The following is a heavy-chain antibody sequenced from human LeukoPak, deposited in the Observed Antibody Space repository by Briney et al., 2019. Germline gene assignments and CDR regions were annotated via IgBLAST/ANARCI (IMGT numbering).Heavy chain of an antibody. D-gene: IGHD2-2*02. V-gene: IGHV3-9*01. CDR1: GFTFDDYA. CDR2: ISWNSGSI. Sequence: GRSLRLSCAASGFTFDDYAMHWVRQAPGKGLEWVSGISWNSGSIGYADSVKGRFTISRDNSKNTLYLQMNSLRTEDTAVYSCARGYCTSTSCYNDYWGQGTLVTVSS. CDR3: ARGYCTSTSCYNDY. J-gene: IGHJ4*02.